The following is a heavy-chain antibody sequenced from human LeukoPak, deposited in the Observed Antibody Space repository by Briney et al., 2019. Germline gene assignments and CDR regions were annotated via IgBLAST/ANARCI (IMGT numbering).Heavy chain of an antibody. CDR1: VGSISTYY. J-gene: IGHJ4*02. CDR3: ARGYTYGHGYFDY. D-gene: IGHD5-18*01. Sequence: SETLSLTCSVHVGSISTYYWSWIRQPPGKGLEWIGYIYYSGSTNFNPSLKSRVTISVDTSKSQFSLKLSSVTAADTTVYYCARGYTYGHGYFDYWGQGTLVTVSS. V-gene: IGHV4-59*01. CDR2: IYYSGST.